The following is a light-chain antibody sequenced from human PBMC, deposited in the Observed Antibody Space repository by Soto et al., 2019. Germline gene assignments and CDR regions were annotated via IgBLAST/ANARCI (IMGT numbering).Light chain of an antibody. V-gene: IGLV1-44*01. Sequence: QSVLTQPPSASATPGQRVTISCSGSTSNIGGNTVSWYQQLPGTAPKLLIYSNHQRPSGVPDRFSGSKSGTSASLAISGLQSEDETDYYCQTWGTGIRVFGGGTKLTVL. CDR1: TSNIGGNT. J-gene: IGLJ3*02. CDR3: QTWGTGIRV. CDR2: SNH.